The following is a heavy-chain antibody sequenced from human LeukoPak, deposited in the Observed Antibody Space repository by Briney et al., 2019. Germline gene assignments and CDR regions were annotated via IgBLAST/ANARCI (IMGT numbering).Heavy chain of an antibody. Sequence: PGGSLRLSCAASGFTFSSYAMSWVRQAPGKGLEWVSAIGGSGGSTYYADSVKGRFTISRDNSKNTLYLRMNSLRAEDTAVYYCAKVRGCSSTSCPHAFDIWGQGTMVTVSS. CDR2: IGGSGGST. J-gene: IGHJ3*02. CDR1: GFTFSSYA. V-gene: IGHV3-23*01. D-gene: IGHD2-2*01. CDR3: AKVRGCSSTSCPHAFDI.